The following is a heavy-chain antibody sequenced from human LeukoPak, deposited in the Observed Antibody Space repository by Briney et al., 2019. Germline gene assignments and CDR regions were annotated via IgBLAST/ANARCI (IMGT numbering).Heavy chain of an antibody. J-gene: IGHJ5*01. CDR3: AKDLYGSGSFDY. V-gene: IGHV3-30*18. CDR2: IWSDASIK. Sequence: GTSLRLSCATSGFTFSTNIMHWVRQAPGKGLEWVAAIWSDASIKYCAESVKGRFSISRDNSRNTLYLELSSLRAEDTALYYCAKDLYGSGSFDYWGQGTLVTVSS. D-gene: IGHD3-10*01. CDR1: GFTFSTNI.